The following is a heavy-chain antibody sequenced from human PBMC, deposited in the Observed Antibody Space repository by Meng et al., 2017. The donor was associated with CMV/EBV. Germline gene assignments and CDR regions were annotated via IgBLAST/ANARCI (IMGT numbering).Heavy chain of an antibody. CDR1: GYTFTSYG. CDR2: ISPNNGGT. J-gene: IGHJ3*02. V-gene: IGHV1-2*02. Sequence: ASVKVSCKASGYTFTSYGISWVRQAPGQGLEWMGWISPNNGGTKYAQKFQGRVTMTRDTSISTAYMELNRLTYDDTAVYYCASKMYYDFWSAYRGTEGVDPFNIWGQGTLVTVSS. CDR3: ASKMYYDFWSAYRGTEGVDPFNI. D-gene: IGHD3-3*01.